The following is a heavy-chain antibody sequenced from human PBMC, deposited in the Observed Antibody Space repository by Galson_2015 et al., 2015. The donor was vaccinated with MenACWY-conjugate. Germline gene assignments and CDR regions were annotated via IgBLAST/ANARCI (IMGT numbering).Heavy chain of an antibody. CDR2: TYFRVKWFN. D-gene: IGHD5-18*01. CDR1: GDSVSRSSAA. Sequence: WAISGDSVSRSSAAWNWIRQSPSRGLEGLGRTYFRVKWFNDYAESVKRRITIEADTSKNQFFLHLNSVTPDDTAVYYCATGDGYSLRHRSGSRSYSNGMDVWGQGTTVTVSS. CDR3: ATGDGYSLRHRSGSRSYSNGMDV. J-gene: IGHJ6*02. V-gene: IGHV6-1*01.